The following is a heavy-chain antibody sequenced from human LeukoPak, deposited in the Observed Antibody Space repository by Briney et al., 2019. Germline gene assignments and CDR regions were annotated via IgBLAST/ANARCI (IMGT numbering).Heavy chain of an antibody. V-gene: IGHV5-51*01. D-gene: IGHD5-24*01. Sequence: GESLKISCKGSGYSFTSYWIGWVRQMPGKGLEWMGIIYPGDSDTRYSPSFQGQVTISADKSISTAYLQWSSLKASGTAMYYCASLRGEMATIGGFDYWGQGTLVTVPS. CDR2: IYPGDSDT. CDR3: ASLRGEMATIGGFDY. CDR1: GYSFTSYW. J-gene: IGHJ4*02.